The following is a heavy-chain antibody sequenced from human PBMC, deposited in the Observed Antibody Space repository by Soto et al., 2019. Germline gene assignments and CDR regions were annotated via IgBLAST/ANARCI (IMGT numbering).Heavy chain of an antibody. Sequence: QVQLLQSGAEVKKPGASVKVSCKASGYTFTGYYIHWVRQAPGQGLEWMALINPNSGDTNYAQKFQGRLTLTRDTSMNQVYIEVTSLRFDDTAVYYCAVSVLPCEYWGQGTLFAVFS. D-gene: IGHD6-6*01. V-gene: IGHV1-2*02. CDR2: INPNSGDT. J-gene: IGHJ1*01. CDR3: AVSVLPCEY. CDR1: GYTFTGYY.